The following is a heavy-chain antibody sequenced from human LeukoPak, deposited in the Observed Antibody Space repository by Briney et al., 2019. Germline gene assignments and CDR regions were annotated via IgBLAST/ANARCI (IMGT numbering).Heavy chain of an antibody. J-gene: IGHJ4*02. V-gene: IGHV3-7*01. D-gene: IGHD3-9*01. Sequence: GGSLRLSCAASGSTFSSYWMSWVRQAPGKGLEWVANIKQDGSEKYYVDSVKGRFTISRDNAKNSLYLQMNSLRAEDTAVYYCAMNFDWLPSRVDYWGQGTLVTVSS. CDR1: GSTFSSYW. CDR3: AMNFDWLPSRVDY. CDR2: IKQDGSEK.